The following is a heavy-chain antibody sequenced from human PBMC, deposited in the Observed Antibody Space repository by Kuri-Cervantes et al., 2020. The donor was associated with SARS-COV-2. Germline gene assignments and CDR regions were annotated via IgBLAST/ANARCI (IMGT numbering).Heavy chain of an antibody. D-gene: IGHD3-3*01. V-gene: IGHV3-49*04. CDR1: GFTFGDYA. Sequence: GESLKISCTASGFTFGDYAMSWVRQAPGKGLEWVGFIRSKAYGGTTEYAASVKGRFIISRDDSKSIAYLQMNSLKTEDTAVYYCTRDSFRSGYYDYWGQGTLVTVSS. CDR3: TRDSFRSGYYDY. CDR2: IRSKAYGGTT. J-gene: IGHJ4*02.